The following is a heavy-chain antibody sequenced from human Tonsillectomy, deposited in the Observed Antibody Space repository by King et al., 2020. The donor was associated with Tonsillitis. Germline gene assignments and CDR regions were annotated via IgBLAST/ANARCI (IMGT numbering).Heavy chain of an antibody. V-gene: IGHV3-30*18. D-gene: IGHD1-26*01. Sequence: VQLVQSGGGVVQPGRSLRLSCAASAVTFSSSGMHWVRQAPGKGLEWVALISYVGTYKYYGESVKGRFTVSRDNSKNALYLQLNSLRVEDTAVYYCAKATYSSALGAFHFWGRGTMVSVSS. CDR1: AVTFSSSG. CDR3: AKATYSSALGAFHF. J-gene: IGHJ3*01. CDR2: ISYVGTYK.